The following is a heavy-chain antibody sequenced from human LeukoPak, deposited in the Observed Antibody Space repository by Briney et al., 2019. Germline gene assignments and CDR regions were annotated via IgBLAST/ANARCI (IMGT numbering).Heavy chain of an antibody. V-gene: IGHV5-51*01. CDR2: IYPGDSDT. J-gene: IGHJ3*02. CDR3: ARGAVRGVIAEAFDI. CDR1: GYSFTSYW. Sequence: HGESLKISCKGSGYSFTSYWIGWVRQMPGKGLEWMGIIYPGDSDTRYSPSFQGQVTISADKSISTAYLQWSSLKASDTAMYYCARGAVRGVIAEAFDIWGQGTMVTVSS. D-gene: IGHD3-10*01.